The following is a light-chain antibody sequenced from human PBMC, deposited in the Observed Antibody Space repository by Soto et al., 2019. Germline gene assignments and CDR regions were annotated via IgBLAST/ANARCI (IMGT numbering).Light chain of an antibody. J-gene: IGLJ3*02. CDR3: SAWDDSLSGPV. CDR1: SSNIGSNY. Sequence: SLLTQPPSASGTPGQRVTISCSGSSSNIGSNYVYWYRQLPGTAPNVLIYRNDERPSGVPDRFSGSKSGSSASLAISGLRSEDEADYYCSAWDDSLSGPVFGRGTKLTVL. CDR2: RND. V-gene: IGLV1-47*01.